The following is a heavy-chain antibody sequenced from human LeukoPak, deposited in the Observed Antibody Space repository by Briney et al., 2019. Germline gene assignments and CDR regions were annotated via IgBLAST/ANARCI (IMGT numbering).Heavy chain of an antibody. V-gene: IGHV3-30*03. Sequence: GGSLRLSCAASGFTFSSYGMHWVRQAPGKGLEWVAVISYDGSNKYYADSVKGRFTISRDNSKNTLYRQMNSLRAEDTAVYYCATWYSSGWHDAFDIWGQGTMVTVSS. J-gene: IGHJ3*02. CDR3: ATWYSSGWHDAFDI. CDR2: ISYDGSNK. CDR1: GFTFSSYG. D-gene: IGHD6-19*01.